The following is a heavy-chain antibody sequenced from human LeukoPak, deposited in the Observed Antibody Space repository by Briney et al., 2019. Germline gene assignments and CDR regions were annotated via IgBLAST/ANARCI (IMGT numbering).Heavy chain of an antibody. CDR3: SNASLWGSSLLCYFES. Sequence: GGSLRLSCAASGFTFALYAMSWVRQSPGKGLEWVSAICGGGGTTYYADSVRGRRTISRHNSKNTLYQQMNSLRAEDTAVYFCSNASLWGSSLLCYFESWGQGTLVTVSS. CDR2: ICGGGGTT. J-gene: IGHJ4*02. V-gene: IGHV3-23*01. D-gene: IGHD3-16*01. CDR1: GFTFALYA.